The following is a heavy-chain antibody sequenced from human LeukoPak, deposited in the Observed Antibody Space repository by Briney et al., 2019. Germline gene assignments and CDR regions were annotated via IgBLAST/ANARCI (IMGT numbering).Heavy chain of an antibody. V-gene: IGHV3-64*02. D-gene: IGHD1-26*01. J-gene: IGHJ6*02. CDR3: ARGRSPRGYYYGMDV. CDR2: ISSNGGET. CDR1: GFSFSSYV. Sequence: GGSLRLSCAASGFSFSSYVMHWVRQASGKGLEYVSAISSNGGETYYADSVKGRFTISRDNSKNALYQQMGSLRVEDMAVYYCARGRSPRGYYYGMDVWGQGTTVTVS.